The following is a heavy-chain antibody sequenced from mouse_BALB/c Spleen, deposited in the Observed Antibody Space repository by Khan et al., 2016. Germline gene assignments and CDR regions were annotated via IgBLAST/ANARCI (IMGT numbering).Heavy chain of an antibody. Sequence: VQLQESGPGLVAPSQSLSITCTVSGFSIIAYGVNWVRQPPGKGLEWLGMIWGDGSTDYNSALKSRLNITQDNSKSPVFLKMNSLQTDDTAKYYCARDGWGYYAMDYWGQGTSVTVSS. CDR2: IWGDGST. D-gene: IGHD2-2*01. CDR3: ARDGWGYYAMDY. J-gene: IGHJ4*01. V-gene: IGHV2-6-7*01. CDR1: GFSIIAYG.